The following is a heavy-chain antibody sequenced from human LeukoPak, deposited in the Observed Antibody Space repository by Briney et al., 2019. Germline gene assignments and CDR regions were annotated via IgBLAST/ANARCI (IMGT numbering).Heavy chain of an antibody. Sequence: ALVKVSCKASGYTFTSYGIIWVRQAPGHGVGWMGWFSAYNGNTNYAQKLHGRVSMTTDTSTSTATMQLRRPRSDNTAVYHCPISPSIAVAGTMGDSWGQGTPVTVSS. CDR1: GYTFTSYG. D-gene: IGHD6-19*01. CDR2: FSAYNGNT. CDR3: PISPSIAVAGTMGDS. J-gene: IGHJ4*02. V-gene: IGHV1-18*01.